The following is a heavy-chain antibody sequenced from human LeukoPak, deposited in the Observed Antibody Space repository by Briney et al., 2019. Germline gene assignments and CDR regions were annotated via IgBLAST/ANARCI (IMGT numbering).Heavy chain of an antibody. CDR2: IYYSGST. V-gene: IGHV4-59*08. CDR1: GDSISSYY. J-gene: IGHJ4*02. D-gene: IGHD3-22*01. Sequence: PSETLSLTCTVSGDSISSYYWSWIRQPPGKGLEWIGYIYYSGSTNYNPSLKSRVTISVDTSKNQFSLKLSSVTAADTAVYYCARGRYYESSGYFVYYFDYWGQGTLVTVSS. CDR3: ARGRYYESSGYFVYYFDY.